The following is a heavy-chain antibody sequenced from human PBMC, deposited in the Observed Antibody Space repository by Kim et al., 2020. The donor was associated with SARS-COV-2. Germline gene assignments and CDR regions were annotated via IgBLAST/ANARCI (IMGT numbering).Heavy chain of an antibody. CDR2: IIPIFGTA. CDR3: ARDRSITIFGVVSTGGMDV. J-gene: IGHJ6*02. D-gene: IGHD3-3*01. CDR1: GGTFSSYA. Sequence: SVKVSCKASGGTFSSYAISWVRQAPGQGLEWMGGIIPIFGTANYAQKFQGRVTITADESTSTAYMELSSLRSEDTAVYYCARDRSITIFGVVSTGGMDVWGQGATVTVSS. V-gene: IGHV1-69*13.